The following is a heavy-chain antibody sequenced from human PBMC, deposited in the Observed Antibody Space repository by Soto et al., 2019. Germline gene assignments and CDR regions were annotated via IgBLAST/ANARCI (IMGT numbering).Heavy chain of an antibody. D-gene: IGHD3-22*01. V-gene: IGHV2-5*02. CDR3: PPLYDSSGYCAY. CDR2: IYWDDDN. CDR1: GFSLSTSGVG. Sequence: QITLKESGPTLVKPTQTLTLTCTFSGFSLSTSGVGVGWIRQPPGKALEWLALIYWDDDNRYSPSLKSRLTNTKDTSNKQVVLTMTNMDPVDTATYYCPPLYDSSGYCAYWGQGTLVTVSS. J-gene: IGHJ4*02.